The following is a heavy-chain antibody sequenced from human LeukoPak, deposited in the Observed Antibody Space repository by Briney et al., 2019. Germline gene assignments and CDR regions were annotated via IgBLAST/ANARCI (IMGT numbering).Heavy chain of an antibody. V-gene: IGHV3-53*01. D-gene: IGHD1-1*01. CDR1: GFIVSANY. J-gene: IGHJ5*02. Sequence: GGSLRLSCAASGFIVSANYMTWVRQAPGKGLEWVSVIHSGGNTYYSDSVKGRVTISRDNSKNTVYLQMNSLRAADTAVYYCAKLAGSGWFDPWGQGTLVTVSS. CDR2: IHSGGNT. CDR3: AKLAGSGWFDP.